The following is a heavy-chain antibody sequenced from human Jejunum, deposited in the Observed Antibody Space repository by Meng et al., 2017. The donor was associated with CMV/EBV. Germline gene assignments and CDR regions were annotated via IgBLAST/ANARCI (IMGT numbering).Heavy chain of an antibody. V-gene: IGHV4-31*02. D-gene: IGHD6-13*01. CDR1: GTSNNGGDYY. Sequence: GTSNNGGDYYRSWVRQDPGKGLEWIGYVANHETTETNADQGNRILITMATTKNQFSPNLSTVTAADAAVYYCARRGPTYSNRYFDYWGLGTLVTVSS. CDR2: VANHETT. J-gene: IGHJ4*02. CDR3: ARRGPTYSNRYFDY.